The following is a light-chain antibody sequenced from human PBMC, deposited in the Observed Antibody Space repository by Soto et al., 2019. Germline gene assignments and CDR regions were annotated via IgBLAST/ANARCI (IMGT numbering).Light chain of an antibody. CDR3: QQYYNYPYT. V-gene: IGKV1-5*01. Sequence: DIQMTQSPSTLSASVGDRVTITCRASQSISGWLAWYQQKPGKAPELLIYGVSNLKSGVPSRFSGSGSGTEFTLSINSLQHDDFSAYYCQQYYNYPYTFGQGSRLEIK. CDR1: QSISGW. J-gene: IGKJ2*01. CDR2: GVS.